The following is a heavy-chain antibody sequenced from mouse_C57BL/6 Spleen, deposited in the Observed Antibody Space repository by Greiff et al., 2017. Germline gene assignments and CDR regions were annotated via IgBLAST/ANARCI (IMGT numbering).Heavy chain of an antibody. CDR1: GYSITSGYY. D-gene: IGHD2-4*01. CDR2: ISYDGSN. CDR3: ARAGVYYDYDEGAWFAY. Sequence: DVKLQESGPGLVKPSQSLSLTCSVTGYSITSGYYWNWIRQFPGNKLEWMGYISYDGSNNYNPSLKNRISITRDTSKNQFFLKLNSVTTEDTATYYCARAGVYYDYDEGAWFAYWGQGTLVTVSA. J-gene: IGHJ3*01. V-gene: IGHV3-6*01.